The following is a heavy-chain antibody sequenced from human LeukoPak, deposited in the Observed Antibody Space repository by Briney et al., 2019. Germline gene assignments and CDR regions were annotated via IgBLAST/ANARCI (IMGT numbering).Heavy chain of an antibody. CDR1: GGSISSGSYY. CDR2: IYTSGST. V-gene: IGHV4-61*02. Sequence: SQTLSLTCTVSGGSISSGSYYWSWIRQPAGKGLEWIGRIYTSGSTNYNPSLKSRVTISVDTSKNQFSLKLSSVTAADTAVYYCATYSSGWIRNWFDPWGQGTLVTVSS. D-gene: IGHD6-19*01. CDR3: ATYSSGWIRNWFDP. J-gene: IGHJ5*02.